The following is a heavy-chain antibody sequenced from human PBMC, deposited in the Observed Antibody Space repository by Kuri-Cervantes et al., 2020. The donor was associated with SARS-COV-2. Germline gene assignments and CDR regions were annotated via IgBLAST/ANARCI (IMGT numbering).Heavy chain of an antibody. D-gene: IGHD1-26*01. CDR2: ISGSGGST. CDR1: GFTFSSYA. V-gene: IGHV3-23*01. CDR3: ARNRGSPVY. Sequence: GGSLRLSCAASGFTFSSYAMSWVRQAPGKGLEWVSAISGSGGSTYYADSVKGRFTISRDNAKNSLYLQMNSLRAEDTAVYYCARNRGSPVYWGQGTLVTVSS. J-gene: IGHJ4*02.